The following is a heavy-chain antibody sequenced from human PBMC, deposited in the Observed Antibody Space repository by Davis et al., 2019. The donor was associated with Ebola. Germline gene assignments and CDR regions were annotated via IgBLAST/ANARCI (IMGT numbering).Heavy chain of an antibody. CDR1: GRFLSSYY. J-gene: IGHJ4*02. CDR2: IYYSGST. V-gene: IGHV4-59*01. CDR3: TREGDYGDDYFDY. Sequence: MPSETLSLTCTVSGRFLSSYYWSWIRQPPGEGLEWIGYIYYSGSTNYNPSLKSRVTISVDTSKNQFSRKLSSVTDADTAVYYCTREGDYGDDYFDYWGQGTLVTVSS. D-gene: IGHD4-17*01.